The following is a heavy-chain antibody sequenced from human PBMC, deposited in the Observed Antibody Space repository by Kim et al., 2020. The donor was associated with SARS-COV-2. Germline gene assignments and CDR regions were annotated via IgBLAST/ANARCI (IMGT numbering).Heavy chain of an antibody. D-gene: IGHD3-10*01. CDR3: ARYYYGSGSYSFDY. J-gene: IGHJ4*02. V-gene: IGHV4-39*01. Sequence: NPSLKSRVTISVDTSKNQFSLKLSSVTAADTAVYYCARYYYGSGSYSFDYWGQGTLVTVSS.